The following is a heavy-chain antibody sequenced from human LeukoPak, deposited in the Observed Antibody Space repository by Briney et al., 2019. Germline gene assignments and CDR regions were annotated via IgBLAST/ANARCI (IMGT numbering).Heavy chain of an antibody. CDR2: INPNGGST. CDR3: ARLEGGSGWSDY. V-gene: IGHV1-46*01. CDR1: GYTFTSYY. Sequence: ASVKVSCKASGYTFTSYYMHWVRQAPGQGLEWMGIINPNGGSTSYAQTLQGRVTMTRDTSTSTVYMELSSLRSEDTAVYYCARLEGGSGWSDYWGQGTLVTVSS. J-gene: IGHJ4*02. D-gene: IGHD6-19*01.